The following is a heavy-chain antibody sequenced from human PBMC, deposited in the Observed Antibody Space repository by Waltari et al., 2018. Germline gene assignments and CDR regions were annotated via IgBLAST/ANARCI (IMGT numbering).Heavy chain of an antibody. J-gene: IGHJ5*02. CDR1: GFTFSSYE. CDR3: AREQTTAESLATTTPWFDP. V-gene: IGHV3-48*03. D-gene: IGHD1-1*01. Sequence: EVQLVESGGGLVQPGGSLRLSCAASGFTFSSYEMNWVRQAPGKGLEWVSYISSSGSTIYYADSGKGRFTISRDNAKNSLYLQMNSLRAEDTAVYYCAREQTTAESLATTTPWFDPWGQGTLVTVSS. CDR2: ISSSGSTI.